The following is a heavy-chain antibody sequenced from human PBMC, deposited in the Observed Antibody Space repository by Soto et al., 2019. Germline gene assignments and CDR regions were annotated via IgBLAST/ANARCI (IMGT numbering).Heavy chain of an antibody. V-gene: IGHV3-23*01. CDR2: IYGDGSSS. CDR1: GFTFRTYT. D-gene: IGHD1-26*01. J-gene: IGHJ6*02. CDR3: GKGRSYYYYYGVDV. Sequence: GGSLRLSCAASGFTFRTYTMNWVRQAPGKGLEWVSGIYGDGSSSFYADSVRGRFTISRDNSKSTLYLQMNSLRAEDTAVYYCGKGRSYYYYYGVDVWGQGTTVTVSS.